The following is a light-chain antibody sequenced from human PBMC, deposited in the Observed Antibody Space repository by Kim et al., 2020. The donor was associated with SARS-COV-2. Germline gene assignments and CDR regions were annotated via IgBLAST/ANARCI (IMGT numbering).Light chain of an antibody. J-gene: IGKJ3*01. Sequence: AAVGNRVTITCRTTESISSHLNWYQQDPGRAPKLLMSAASTLQGGVPSRFSGSGSETDFTLSISSLQPEDFATYFCQQSYITPFTFGPGTKVDIK. CDR2: AAS. CDR1: ESISSH. CDR3: QQSYITPFT. V-gene: IGKV1-39*01.